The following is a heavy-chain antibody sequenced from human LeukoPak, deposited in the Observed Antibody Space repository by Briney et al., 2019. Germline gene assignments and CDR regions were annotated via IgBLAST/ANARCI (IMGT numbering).Heavy chain of an antibody. Sequence: PGGSLRLSCAASGFTFSSYAMSWVRQAPGKGLEWVSAISGSGGSTYYADSVKGRFTISRDNSKNTLYLQMNSLRADDTAVYYCASYCSSTSCYADDAFDIWGQGTMVTVSS. J-gene: IGHJ3*02. CDR2: ISGSGGST. CDR1: GFTFSSYA. D-gene: IGHD2-2*01. CDR3: ASYCSSTSCYADDAFDI. V-gene: IGHV3-23*01.